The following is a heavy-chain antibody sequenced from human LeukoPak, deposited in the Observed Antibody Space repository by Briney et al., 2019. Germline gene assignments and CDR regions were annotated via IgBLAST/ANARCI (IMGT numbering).Heavy chain of an antibody. CDR1: AFTFSSYG. Sequence: PGGTLRLSCAASAFTFSSYGIHWVRPAPGKGLEGGTVISFDGSNKFYADAVKGRFTISRENSENMVYLQMNSLRAEDAAVYYCAKGRRSGYDLEFDYWGQGTLVTVSS. CDR2: ISFDGSNK. D-gene: IGHD5-12*01. J-gene: IGHJ4*02. V-gene: IGHV3-30*18. CDR3: AKGRRSGYDLEFDY.